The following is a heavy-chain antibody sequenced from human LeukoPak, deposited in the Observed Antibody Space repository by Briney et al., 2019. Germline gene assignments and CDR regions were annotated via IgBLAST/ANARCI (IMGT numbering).Heavy chain of an antibody. CDR2: INPNSGGT. CDR3: ARDFKIGGTPDY. CDR1: GYTFTGHY. Sequence: ASVKVSCKAFGYTFTGHYMHWVRQAPGQGLEWMGWINPNSGGTNYAQKFQGRVTMTRDTSISTAYMEVSRLRSDDTAVYYCARDFKIGGTPDYWGQGTLVTVSS. V-gene: IGHV1-2*02. J-gene: IGHJ4*02.